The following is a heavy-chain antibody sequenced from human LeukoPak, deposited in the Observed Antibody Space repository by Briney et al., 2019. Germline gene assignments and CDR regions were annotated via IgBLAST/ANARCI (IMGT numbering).Heavy chain of an antibody. CDR1: GGSFSIYY. D-gene: IGHD3-10*01. Sequence: SETLSLTCTVSGGSFSIYYWSWIRQPPGKGLEWIAIIYHSGITYYNPSLKSRVTISVDTSKNQFSLKLTSVTAADTAVYYCASNLYGSGNYFAYWGQGTLVTVSS. J-gene: IGHJ4*02. V-gene: IGHV4-59*08. CDR2: IYHSGIT. CDR3: ASNLYGSGNYFAY.